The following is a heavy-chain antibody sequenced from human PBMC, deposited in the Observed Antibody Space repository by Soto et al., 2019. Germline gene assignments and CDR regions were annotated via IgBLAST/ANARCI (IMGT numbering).Heavy chain of an antibody. J-gene: IGHJ6*02. CDR2: ISSSSSTI. D-gene: IGHD3-3*01. V-gene: IGHV3-48*02. Sequence: GGSLRLSCAASGFTFSSYSMNWVRQAPGKGLEWVSYISSSSSTIYYADSVKGRFTISRDNAKNSLYLQMNSLRDEDTAVYYCARDSGNNDFWSGYYSPSYYYYGRDVWGQGTTVTVSS. CDR1: GFTFSSYS. CDR3: ARDSGNNDFWSGYYSPSYYYYGRDV.